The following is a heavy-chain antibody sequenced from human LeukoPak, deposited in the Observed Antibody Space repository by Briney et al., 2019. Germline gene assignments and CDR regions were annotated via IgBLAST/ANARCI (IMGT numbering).Heavy chain of an antibody. J-gene: IGHJ4*02. D-gene: IGHD1-26*01. V-gene: IGHV1-8*03. CDR3: ARALGRGVGASDY. CDR2: MNPNSGNT. Sequence: ASVKVSCKASGYTFTSYDNNWVRQAPGQGLGWMRWMNPNSGNTGYAKKFQGRVTITRNTSISTAYMELSSLRSEDSAVYCCARALGRGVGASDYWGQGTLVTVSS. CDR1: GYTFTSYD.